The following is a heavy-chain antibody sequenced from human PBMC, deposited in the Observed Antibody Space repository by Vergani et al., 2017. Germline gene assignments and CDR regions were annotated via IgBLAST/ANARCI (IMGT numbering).Heavy chain of an antibody. CDR2: ISYDGSNK. D-gene: IGHD6-13*01. J-gene: IGHJ3*02. V-gene: IGHV3-30-3*01. CDR3: AREAYSSSWYRAFDI. Sequence: VQLVESGGGLVQPGRSLRLSCTASGFTFGDYAMSWFRQAPGKGLEWVAVISYDGSNKYYADSVKGRFTISRDNSKNTLYLQMNSLRAEDTAVYYCAREAYSSSWYRAFDIWGQGTMVTVSS. CDR1: GFTFGDYA.